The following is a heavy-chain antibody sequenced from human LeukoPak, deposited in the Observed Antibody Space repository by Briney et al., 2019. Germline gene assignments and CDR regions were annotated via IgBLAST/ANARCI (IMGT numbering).Heavy chain of an antibody. J-gene: IGHJ6*04. D-gene: IGHD3-16*01. CDR2: IYSSGST. CDR3: ARFTYTGRPPDV. V-gene: IGHV4-4*09. Sequence: SETLSLTCSVSGGSISGYYWTWIRQPPGQTLEWIGYIYSSGSTNYNPPLRSRVPLSVDTSVNQFSLKLSSVTAADRAVYFCARFTYTGRPPDVWGKGTTVTVSS. CDR1: GGSISGYY.